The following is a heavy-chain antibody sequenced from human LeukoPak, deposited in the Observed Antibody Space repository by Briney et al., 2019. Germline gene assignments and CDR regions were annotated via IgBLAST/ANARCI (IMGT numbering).Heavy chain of an antibody. CDR1: GFIFNSYA. V-gene: IGHV3-64*02. Sequence: GGSLRLSCAASGFIFNSYAMHWVRQAPGRGLEYVSAITSSGNNIFYADSVKGRFTISRDNSKNTLYLQMGSLRAEDMAVYYCTRGPGYDYVWGSFRADYWGQGTLVNVSS. D-gene: IGHD3-16*02. J-gene: IGHJ4*02. CDR3: TRGPGYDYVWGSFRADY. CDR2: ITSSGNNI.